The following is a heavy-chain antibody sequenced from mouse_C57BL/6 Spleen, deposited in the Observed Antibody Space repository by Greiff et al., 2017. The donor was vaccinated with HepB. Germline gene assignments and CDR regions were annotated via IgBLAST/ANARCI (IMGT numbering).Heavy chain of an antibody. CDR2: IYPRDGST. D-gene: IGHD1-1*01. CDR3: ARNYYGSSYVDY. CDR1: GYTFTDHT. Sequence: VQRVESDAELVKPGASVKISCKVSGYTFTDHTIHWMKQRPEQGLEWIGYIYPRDGSTKYNEKFNGKATLTADKSSSTAYMQLNSLTSEDSAVYFCARNYYGSSYVDYWGQGTTLTVSS. J-gene: IGHJ2*01. V-gene: IGHV1-78*01.